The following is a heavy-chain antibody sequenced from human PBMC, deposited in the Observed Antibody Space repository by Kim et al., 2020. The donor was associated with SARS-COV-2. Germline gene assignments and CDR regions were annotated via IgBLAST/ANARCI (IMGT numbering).Heavy chain of an antibody. J-gene: IGHJ4*02. CDR3: ARLERSGGLTD. V-gene: IGHV4-39*01. D-gene: IGHD3-9*01. Sequence: QYPKRRVTLSVDTSQNQFSLKLSSVTAADTAVYYCARLERSGGLTDWGQGTLVTVSS.